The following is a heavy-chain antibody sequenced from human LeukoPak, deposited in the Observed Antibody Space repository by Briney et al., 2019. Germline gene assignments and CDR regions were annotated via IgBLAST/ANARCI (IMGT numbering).Heavy chain of an antibody. CDR1: GDSISIHY. J-gene: IGHJ4*02. CDR3: TRHSSGYYYLDY. CDR2: IDHTGST. V-gene: IGHV4-59*11. Sequence: SETLSLICSVAGDSISIHYWSWIRQPPGKGLEWIGYIDHTGSTNYNPSLNSRVTISRDTSKNHFSLELSSVTAADTAVYYCTRHSSGYYYLDYWGQGTLVTVSS. D-gene: IGHD3-22*01.